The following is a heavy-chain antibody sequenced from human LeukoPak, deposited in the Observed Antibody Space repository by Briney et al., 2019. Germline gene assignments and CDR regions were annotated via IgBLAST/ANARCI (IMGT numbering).Heavy chain of an antibody. D-gene: IGHD3-9*01. CDR1: GYTCTSYA. CDR2: INAGNGNT. CDR3: ARANDILTGYYEPLDY. V-gene: IGHV1-3*01. J-gene: IGHJ4*02. Sequence: GASVKVSCKAPGYTCTSYAMHWVRQAPGQRLEWMGWINAGNGNTKYSQKFQGRVTITRDTSASTAYMELSSLRSEDTAVYYCARANDILTGYYEPLDYWGQGTLVTVSS.